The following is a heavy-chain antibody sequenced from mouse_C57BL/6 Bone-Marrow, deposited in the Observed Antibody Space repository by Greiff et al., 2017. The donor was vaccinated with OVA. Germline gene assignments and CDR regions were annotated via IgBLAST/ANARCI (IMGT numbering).Heavy chain of an antibody. J-gene: IGHJ4*01. CDR3: ARRGSSGYTYAMDY. Sequence: VQLQQSGPELVKPGASVKISCKASGYTFTDYYMNWVKQSHGKSLEWIGDINPNNGGTSYNQKFKGKATLTVDKSSSTAYMELRSLTSEDSAVYYCARRGSSGYTYAMDYWGQGTSVTVSS. CDR1: GYTFTDYY. D-gene: IGHD3-2*02. V-gene: IGHV1-26*01. CDR2: INPNNGGT.